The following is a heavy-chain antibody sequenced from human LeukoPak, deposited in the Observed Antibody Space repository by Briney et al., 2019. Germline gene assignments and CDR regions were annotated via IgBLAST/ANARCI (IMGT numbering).Heavy chain of an antibody. J-gene: IGHJ4*02. Sequence: GGSLRLSCVASGFTVSSNFMSWIRQAPGKGLEWVSVIYSSGSTYYADSVKGRFTISRDNSKNTLYLQMNSLRAEDTAVYYCARVQYSSGPGDYWGQGTLVTVSS. CDR2: IYSSGST. CDR1: GFTVSSNF. CDR3: ARVQYSSGPGDY. V-gene: IGHV3-53*01. D-gene: IGHD6-19*01.